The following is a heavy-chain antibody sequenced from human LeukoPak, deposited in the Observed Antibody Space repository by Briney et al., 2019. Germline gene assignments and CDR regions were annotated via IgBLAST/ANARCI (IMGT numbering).Heavy chain of an antibody. CDR2: IYYSGST. CDR3: ARAVFYDSSGYHYGMDV. J-gene: IGHJ6*02. V-gene: IGHV4-59*01. CDR1: GGSFSGYY. D-gene: IGHD3-22*01. Sequence: SETLSLTCAVYGGSFSGYYWSWIRQPPGKGLEWIGYIYYSGSTNYNPSLKSRVTISVDTSKNQFSLKLSSVTAADTAVYYCARAVFYDSSGYHYGMDVWGQGTTVTVSS.